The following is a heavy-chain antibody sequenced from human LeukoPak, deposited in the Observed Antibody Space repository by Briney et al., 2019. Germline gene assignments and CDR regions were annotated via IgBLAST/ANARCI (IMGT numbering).Heavy chain of an antibody. CDR3: ARDRHCANGVCHSPPGMDV. V-gene: IGHV3-33*01. Sequence: GRSLRLSCAASGFTFSSYGMHWVRQAPGKGLEWVADIWFDGKNEHFADSVKGRFTISRDNSKDTMYLQINSLRAEDTAVYYCARDRHCANGVCHSPPGMDVWGQGTTVTVSS. D-gene: IGHD2-8*01. CDR1: GFTFSSYG. J-gene: IGHJ6*02. CDR2: IWFDGKNE.